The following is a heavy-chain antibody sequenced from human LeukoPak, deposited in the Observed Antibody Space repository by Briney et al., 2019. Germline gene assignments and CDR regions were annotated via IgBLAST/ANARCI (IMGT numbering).Heavy chain of an antibody. J-gene: IGHJ4*02. CDR3: AREILGGFNPGAY. CDR2: IHRSGSP. Sequence: SETLSLTCTVSLDSTASNFWSWVRQPPGKGLEWIGEIHRSGSPNYNPSFQSRVTISIDRSRNQIALELSSVTAADTAVYYCAREILGGFNPGAYWGQGTLVTVSS. CDR1: LDSTASNF. D-gene: IGHD1-14*01. V-gene: IGHV4-4*02.